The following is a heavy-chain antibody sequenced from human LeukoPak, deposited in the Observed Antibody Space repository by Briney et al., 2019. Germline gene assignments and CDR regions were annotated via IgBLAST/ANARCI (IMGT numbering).Heavy chain of an antibody. CDR1: GFTFSTYA. J-gene: IGHJ4*02. D-gene: IGHD2-8*02. V-gene: IGHV3-23*01. CDR2: ISGSDSGT. CDR3: AKCMSGTGVCLNFDS. Sequence: GGSLRLSCEASGFTFSTYAMSWVRQPPGGGLQWVSGISGSDSGTYYTDSVKGRFTISRDNSKNTVYLEIDNLRAEDTAVYYCAKCMSGTGVCLNFDSWGQGILVTVSS.